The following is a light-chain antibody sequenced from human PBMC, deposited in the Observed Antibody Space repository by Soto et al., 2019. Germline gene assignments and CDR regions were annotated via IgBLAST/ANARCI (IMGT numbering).Light chain of an antibody. J-gene: IGKJ2*01. CDR3: QQYYSYPYT. CDR2: KAS. Sequence: DIQLTQSPSTLSASVGDRVTITCRASQSINIWLAWYQHKPGKAPKLLMYKASSLEGGVPSTFSSSGSGTEFTLSISSLPPDDFATYYFQQYYSYPYTFGEGTKLEI. CDR1: QSINIW. V-gene: IGKV1-5*03.